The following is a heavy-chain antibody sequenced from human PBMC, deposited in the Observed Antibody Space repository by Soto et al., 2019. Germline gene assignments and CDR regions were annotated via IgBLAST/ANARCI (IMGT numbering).Heavy chain of an antibody. CDR1: CREFINYW. CDR3: ARKAIAGHCVGF. CDR2: IYPCDSDT. J-gene: IGHJ4*02. D-gene: IGHD6-13*01. Sequence: TNSCRASCREFINYWVAGVRQKPGKGLEWEVIIYPCDSDTRYSPSFQGQVTISADKSISTAYLQWSSLKASDSAMFYSARKAIAGHCVGFRGQGTLVSLSS. V-gene: IGHV5-51*01.